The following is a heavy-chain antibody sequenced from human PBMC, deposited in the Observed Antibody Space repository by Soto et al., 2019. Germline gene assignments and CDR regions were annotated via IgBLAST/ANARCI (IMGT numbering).Heavy chain of an antibody. CDR1: GGTFSSYA. V-gene: IGHV1-69*12. CDR2: IIPIFGTA. Sequence: QVQLVQSGAEVKKPGSSVKVSCKASGGTFSSYAISWVRQAPGQGLEWMGGIIPIFGTANYAQKFQGRVTITADASTSTAYMELSSLRSEDTAVYYCPSPIAARPGYFDYWGQGTLVNVSS. J-gene: IGHJ4*02. CDR3: PSPIAARPGYFDY. D-gene: IGHD6-6*01.